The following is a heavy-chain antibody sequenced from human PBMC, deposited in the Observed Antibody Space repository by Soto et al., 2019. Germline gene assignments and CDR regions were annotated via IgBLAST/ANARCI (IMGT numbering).Heavy chain of an antibody. CDR2: IGTAGDA. CDR3: ARYCRSTTCYTVSGMDV. J-gene: IGHJ6*02. D-gene: IGHD2-2*02. CDR1: GFSFSSYD. V-gene: IGHV3-13*01. Sequence: EVQLVESGGGFVQPGGSLRLSCAASGFSFSSYDMHWVRQPTGKGLEWVSGIGTAGDAYYLGSVKGRFTISRENAKNSVYLQLNRLRAGDTAVYYCARYCRSTTCYTVSGMDVWGQGTTVTVSS.